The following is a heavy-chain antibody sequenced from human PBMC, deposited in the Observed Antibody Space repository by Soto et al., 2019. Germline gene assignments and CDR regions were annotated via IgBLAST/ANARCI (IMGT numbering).Heavy chain of an antibody. CDR1: GFTFSSYA. J-gene: IGHJ4*02. V-gene: IGHV3-30-3*01. D-gene: IGHD3-10*01. Sequence: QVQLVESGGGVVQPGRSLRLSCAASGFTFSSYAMHWVRQAPGKGLEWVAVISYDGSNKYYADSVKGRFTISRDNSKNTLYLQMNSLRAEDTAVYYCAGVKSMGPFDYWGQGTLVTVSS. CDR3: AGVKSMGPFDY. CDR2: ISYDGSNK.